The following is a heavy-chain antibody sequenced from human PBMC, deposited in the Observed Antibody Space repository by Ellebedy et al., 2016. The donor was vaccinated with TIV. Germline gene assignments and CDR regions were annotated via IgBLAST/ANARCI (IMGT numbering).Heavy chain of an antibody. Sequence: GESLKISCAASGFTFSSYSMNWVRQAPGKGLGWVSSISSNSNYIYYADSVRGRFTIPRDNAKMSLYLQMNSLRAEDTAVYYCARGAMAAAGDDYWGQGTLVTVSS. D-gene: IGHD6-13*01. CDR3: ARGAMAAAGDDY. CDR2: ISSNSNYI. V-gene: IGHV3-21*01. CDR1: GFTFSSYS. J-gene: IGHJ4*02.